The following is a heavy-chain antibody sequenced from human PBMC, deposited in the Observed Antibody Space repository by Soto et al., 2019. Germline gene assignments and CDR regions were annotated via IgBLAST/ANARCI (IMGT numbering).Heavy chain of an antibody. CDR2: IFSNNEK. CDR1: GFSRSNARMG. CDR3: ARGGGAVAGTGWFDP. D-gene: IGHD6-19*01. J-gene: IGHJ5*02. V-gene: IGHV2-26*01. Sequence: QVTLKESGPVLVKPTETLTLTCTVSGFSRSNARMGVSWIRQPPGKALEWLAHIFSNNEKSYSTSLKSSLTNSKDTSKRQVVLTMTSINPVDTATYYCARGGGAVAGTGWFDPWGQGTLVTVSS.